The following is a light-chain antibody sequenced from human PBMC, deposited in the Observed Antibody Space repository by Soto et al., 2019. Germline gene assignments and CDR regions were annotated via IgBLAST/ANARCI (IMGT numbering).Light chain of an antibody. CDR1: SSDVGGYNY. CDR2: DVS. V-gene: IGLV2-14*03. Sequence: QSALTQPASVSGSPGQSITISCTGTSSDVGGYNYVSWYQHHPGKAPKLMIYDVSNRPSGVSNRFSGSKSGNTASLTISGLQAEDEADYYCSSYTSSSDVVFGGGTKLPVL. J-gene: IGLJ2*01. CDR3: SSYTSSSDVV.